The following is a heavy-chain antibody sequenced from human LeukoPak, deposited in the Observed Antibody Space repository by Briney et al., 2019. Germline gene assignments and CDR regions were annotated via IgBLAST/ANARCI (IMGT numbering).Heavy chain of an antibody. CDR1: GFTFSSYS. D-gene: IGHD4-11*01. CDR3: ARDKWLTTTHYFDY. V-gene: IGHV3-21*01. CDR2: ISSSSSYI. J-gene: IGHJ4*02. Sequence: GGSLRLSCAASGFTFSSYSMNWVRQAPGKGLEWVSSISSSSSYIYYADSVRGRFTISRDNAKNSLYLQMNSLRAEDTAVYYCARDKWLTTTHYFDYWGQGTLVTVSS.